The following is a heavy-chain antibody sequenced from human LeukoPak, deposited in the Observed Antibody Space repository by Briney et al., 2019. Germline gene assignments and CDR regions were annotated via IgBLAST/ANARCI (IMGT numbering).Heavy chain of an antibody. Sequence: GGSLRLSCAASGLTFSSYGMHWVRQAPGKGLEWVAVIPYDGSNKYYADSVKGRFTISRDNSKNTLYLQMNSLRAEDTAVYYCAKGTHFDYWGQGTLVTVSS. CDR2: IPYDGSNK. CDR3: AKGTHFDY. CDR1: GLTFSSYG. V-gene: IGHV3-30*18. J-gene: IGHJ4*02.